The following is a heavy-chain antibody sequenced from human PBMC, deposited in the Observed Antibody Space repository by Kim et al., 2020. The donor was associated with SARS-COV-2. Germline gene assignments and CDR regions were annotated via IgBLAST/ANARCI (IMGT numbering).Heavy chain of an antibody. D-gene: IGHD6-13*01. V-gene: IGHV4-30-2*04. CDR3: ARVHTSSWEIDY. Sequence: YYPPSLKSRVTTSLDTSRNQFSLNLGSVTVADTAVYYCARVHTSSWEIDYWGQGTLVTVSS. J-gene: IGHJ4*02.